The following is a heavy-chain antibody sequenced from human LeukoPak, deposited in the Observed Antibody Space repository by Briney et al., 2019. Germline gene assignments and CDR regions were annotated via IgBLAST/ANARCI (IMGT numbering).Heavy chain of an antibody. CDR3: ARGSPPRVYYDRSGYYSYYFDY. D-gene: IGHD3-22*01. CDR2: INPNSGGT. J-gene: IGHJ4*02. CDR1: GYTFTDYY. Sequence: ASVKVSCKASGYTFTDYYIHWVRQAPGQGLEWMGWINPNSGGTNYAQKFQGRVTMTRDTSISTAYMELSRLRSDDTAVYYCARGSPPRVYYDRSGYYSYYFDYWGQGTLVTVSS. V-gene: IGHV1-2*02.